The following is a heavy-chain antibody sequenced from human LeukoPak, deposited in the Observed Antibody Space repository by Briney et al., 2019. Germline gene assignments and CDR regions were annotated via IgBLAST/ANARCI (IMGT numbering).Heavy chain of an antibody. CDR2: MNPNSGNT. Sequence: ASVKVSCKASGYTFTSYDINWVRQATGQGLEWMGWMNPNSGNTGYAQKFQGRVTITRNTSISTAYMELSSLRSEDTAVYYCARGGVIGIVVVPAAIDYAFDIWGQGTMVTVSS. J-gene: IGHJ3*02. V-gene: IGHV1-8*03. CDR3: ARGGVIGIVVVPAAIDYAFDI. CDR1: GYTFTSYD. D-gene: IGHD2-2*01.